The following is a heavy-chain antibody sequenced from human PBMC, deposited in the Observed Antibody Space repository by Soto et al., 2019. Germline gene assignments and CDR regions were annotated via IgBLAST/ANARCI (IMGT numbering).Heavy chain of an antibody. V-gene: IGHV4-31*03. CDR3: ARGTVTTGGVCWFDP. CDR2: IYYSGST. J-gene: IGHJ5*02. CDR1: GGSISSGGYY. Sequence: QVQLQESGPGLVKPSQTLSLTCTVSGGSISSGGYYWSWIRQHPGKGLEWIGYIYYSGSTYYNPSLKCRVTISVDTSKTQFSLKLSSVTAADTAVYYCARGTVTTGGVCWFDPWGQGTLVTVSS. D-gene: IGHD4-17*01.